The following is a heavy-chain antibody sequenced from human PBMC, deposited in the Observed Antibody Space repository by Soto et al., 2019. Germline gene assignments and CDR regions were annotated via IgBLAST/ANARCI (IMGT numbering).Heavy chain of an antibody. D-gene: IGHD3-3*01. V-gene: IGHV3-33*01. CDR3: ARAEEYDFWSGYYIVY. CDR2: IWYDGSNK. CDR1: GFTFSSYG. J-gene: IGHJ4*02. Sequence: GGSLRLSCAASGFTFSSYGMHWVRQAPGKGLEWVAVIWYDGSNKYYADSVKGRFTISRDNSKNTLYLQMNSLRAEDTAVYYCARAEEYDFWSGYYIVYWGQGTLVTVSS.